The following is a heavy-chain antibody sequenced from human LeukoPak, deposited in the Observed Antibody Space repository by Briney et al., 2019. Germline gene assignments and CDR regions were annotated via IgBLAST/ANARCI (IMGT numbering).Heavy chain of an antibody. Sequence: GGSLRLSCAASGFTFSSYAMSWVRQAPGKGLEWVSAISGSGGSTYYADSVKGRFTISRDNSKNTLYLQMNSLRAEDTAVYYCAKDHRVGSGSYYNRLFDYWGQGTLVTVSS. CDR3: AKDHRVGSGSYYNRLFDY. J-gene: IGHJ4*02. CDR1: GFTFSSYA. V-gene: IGHV3-23*01. CDR2: ISGSGGST. D-gene: IGHD3-10*01.